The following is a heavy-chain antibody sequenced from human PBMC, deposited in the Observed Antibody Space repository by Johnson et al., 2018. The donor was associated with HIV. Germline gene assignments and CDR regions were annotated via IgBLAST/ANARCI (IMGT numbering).Heavy chain of an antibody. V-gene: IGHV3-23*04. CDR2: ISGSGGST. Sequence: VQLVESGGGLVQPGGSLRLSCAASRFSFSSYAMHWVRQAPGKGLEWVSAISGSGGSTYYAYSVKGRFPISRDNSKNTLYLQMNSLRAEDTAVYYCAERSPILRAFDIWGQGTMVTVSS. CDR3: AERSPILRAFDI. J-gene: IGHJ3*02. CDR1: RFSFSSYA.